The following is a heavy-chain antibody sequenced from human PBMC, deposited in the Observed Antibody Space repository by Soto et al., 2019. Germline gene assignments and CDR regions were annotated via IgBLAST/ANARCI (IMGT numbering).Heavy chain of an antibody. Sequence: QVQLQESGPGLVKPSETLSLTCTVSGTSVSSTSNHWSWVRQPPGKGLEWIGYIYYDGTTNYNPSLKNRVTISLDTSKNQFSLKVTSVTAVDTAVYYCARRVGATPPRDWCQGTLVTVSS. CDR2: IYYDGTT. CDR3: ARRVGATPPRD. J-gene: IGHJ4*02. D-gene: IGHD1-26*01. CDR1: GTSVSSTSNH. V-gene: IGHV4-61*01.